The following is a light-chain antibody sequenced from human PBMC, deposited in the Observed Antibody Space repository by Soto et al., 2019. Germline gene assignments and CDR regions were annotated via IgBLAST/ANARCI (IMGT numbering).Light chain of an antibody. J-gene: IGKJ4*01. Sequence: EIVMTQSPVTLSLSPGDTATLSCRASQTITSNLAWYQQKPGQPPRLLIYDASTRATGLPARFSGSGSGTEFTLTISNLQSEDFAVYYCQQYSTWVTFGGGTQLEI. CDR2: DAS. CDR1: QTITSN. CDR3: QQYSTWVT. V-gene: IGKV3-15*01.